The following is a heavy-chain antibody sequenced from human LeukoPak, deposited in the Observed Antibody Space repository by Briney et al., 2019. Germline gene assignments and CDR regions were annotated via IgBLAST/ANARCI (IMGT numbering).Heavy chain of an antibody. V-gene: IGHV3-23*01. CDR1: GFTFSSYA. Sequence: PGGSLRLSCAASGFTFSSYAMSWVGQAPGKGLEWVSAISGSGGSTYYADSVKGRFTISRDNSKNTLYLQMNSLRAEDTAVYYCAKDLSSVVVVAATPFGYWGQGTLVTVSS. D-gene: IGHD2-15*01. J-gene: IGHJ4*02. CDR2: ISGSGGST. CDR3: AKDLSSVVVVAATPFGY.